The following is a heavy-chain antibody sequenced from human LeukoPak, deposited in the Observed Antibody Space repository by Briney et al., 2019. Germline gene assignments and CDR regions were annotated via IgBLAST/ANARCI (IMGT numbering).Heavy chain of an antibody. CDR2: IGTSAGST. J-gene: IGHJ4*02. CDR1: GFTFSSSG. CDR3: ASLTSH. D-gene: IGHD3-16*01. V-gene: IGHV3-23*01. Sequence: PGESLRLSCAASGFTFSSSGMSWVRQAPGKGLEWVSSIGTSAGSTYYADSVKGRFTISRDNSKNTLYLQMNTLRGEDTALYYCASLTSHWGQETLVTVSP.